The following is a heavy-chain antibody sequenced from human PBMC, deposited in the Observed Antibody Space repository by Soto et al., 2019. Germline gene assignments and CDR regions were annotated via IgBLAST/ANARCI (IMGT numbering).Heavy chain of an antibody. J-gene: IGHJ4*02. V-gene: IGHV4-39*01. CDR2: IYYSGST. CDR3: ARLGDYGDSY. D-gene: IGHD4-17*01. CDR1: GGSISSSSYY. Sequence: TSETLSLTCTVSGGSISSSSYYWGWIRQPPGKGLEWIGSIYYSGSTYYNPSLKSRVTISVDTSKNQFSLKLSSVTAADTAVYYCARLGDYGDSYWGQGTLVTVSS.